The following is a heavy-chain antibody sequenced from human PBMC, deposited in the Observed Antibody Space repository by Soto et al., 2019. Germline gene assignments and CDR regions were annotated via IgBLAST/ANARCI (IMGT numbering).Heavy chain of an antibody. J-gene: IGHJ3*02. V-gene: IGHV4-39*01. D-gene: IGHD3-9*01. CDR3: ARRPPRRYRDAFDI. CDR2: IYYSGST. Sequence: QLQLQESGPGLVKPSETLSLTCTVSGGSISSSSYYWGWIRQPPGKGLEWIGSIYYSGSTYYNPSLRSRVTISVDTSKNRFSLKLSSVTAADTAVYYCARRPPRRYRDAFDIWGQGTMVTVSS. CDR1: GGSISSSSYY.